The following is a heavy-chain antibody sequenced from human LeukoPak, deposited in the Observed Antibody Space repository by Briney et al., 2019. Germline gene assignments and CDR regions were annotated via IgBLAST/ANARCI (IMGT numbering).Heavy chain of an antibody. D-gene: IGHD5-12*01. CDR1: GYTFTGYY. CDR3: ATWSGYDTDFDY. CDR2: INPNSGGT. V-gene: IGHV1-2*02. Sequence: ASVKVSCKASGYTFTGYYMHWVRQAPGQGLEWMGWINPNSGGTNYAQKFQGRVTMTRDTSISTAYMELSRLRFDDTAVYYCATWSGYDTDFDYWGQGTLVTVSS. J-gene: IGHJ4*02.